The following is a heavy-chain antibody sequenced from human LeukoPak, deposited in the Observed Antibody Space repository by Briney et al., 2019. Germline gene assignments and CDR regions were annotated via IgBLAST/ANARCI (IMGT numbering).Heavy chain of an antibody. CDR3: ARGRTRPIDY. D-gene: IGHD1-14*01. J-gene: IGHJ4*02. CDR1: GYSISSGYY. CDR2: INHSGST. V-gene: IGHV4-38-2*01. Sequence: SETLSLTCAVSGYSISSGYYWGWIRQPPGKGLEWIGEINHSGSTNYNPSLKSRVTISVDTSKNQFSLKLSSVTAADTAVYYCARGRTRPIDYWGQGTLVTVSS.